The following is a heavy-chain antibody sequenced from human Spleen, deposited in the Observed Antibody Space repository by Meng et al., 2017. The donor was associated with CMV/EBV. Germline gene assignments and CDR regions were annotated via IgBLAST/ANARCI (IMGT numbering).Heavy chain of an antibody. CDR1: GVSIGRTNW. V-gene: IGHV4-4*02. CDR2: VYYSGST. CDR3: ARAASGQDYFDY. J-gene: IGHJ4*02. D-gene: IGHD6-25*01. Sequence: CAVSGVSIGRTNWWSWVRQPPGKGLEWIGEVYYSGSTNYNPSLKSRVTILLDKSKNQFSLKLNSVTAADTAVYYCARAASGQDYFDYWGQGTLVTVSS.